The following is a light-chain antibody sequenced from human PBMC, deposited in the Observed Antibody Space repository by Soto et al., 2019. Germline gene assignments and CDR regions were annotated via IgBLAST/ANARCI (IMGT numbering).Light chain of an antibody. J-gene: IGKJ3*01. CDR2: GAS. CDR3: QQYDDWPLA. V-gene: IGKV3-15*01. CDR1: QSVGSN. Sequence: TKSLSPGESATLSCRASQSVGSNLVWYHQKPGQAPRLLIFGASSRATGVPARLSGSGSGAEFTLTIISLLAEDFVVYYCQQYDDWPLAFGPGTNVDIK.